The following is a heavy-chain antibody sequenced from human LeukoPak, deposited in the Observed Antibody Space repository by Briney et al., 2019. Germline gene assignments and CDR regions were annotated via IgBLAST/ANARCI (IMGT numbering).Heavy chain of an antibody. CDR2: INPKDGRT. Sequence: ASVEVSCRASGYTFTGNYIHWVGQAPGQGLEWLGWINPKDGRTNYAQRFQDRVTITRDTSISTAYMDLSSLRSDDTAVYYCARVIGGSSGDFWGQGTLVTVSS. V-gene: IGHV1-2*02. CDR1: GYTFTGNY. CDR3: ARVIGGSSGDF. J-gene: IGHJ4*02. D-gene: IGHD2-15*01.